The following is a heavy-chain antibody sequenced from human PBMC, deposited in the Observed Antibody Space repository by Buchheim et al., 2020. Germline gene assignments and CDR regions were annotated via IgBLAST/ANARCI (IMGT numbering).Heavy chain of an antibody. CDR3: ARVDFWSGYGYYYYGMDV. Sequence: QVQLVQSGAEVKKPGSSVKVSCKASGGTFSSYAISWVRQAPGQGLEWMGRIIPILGIANSAQKFQGRVTITAAKSTSTAYMELSSLRSEDTAVYYCARVDFWSGYGYYYYGMDVWGQGTT. J-gene: IGHJ6*02. D-gene: IGHD3-3*01. V-gene: IGHV1-69*04. CDR1: GGTFSSYA. CDR2: IIPILGIA.